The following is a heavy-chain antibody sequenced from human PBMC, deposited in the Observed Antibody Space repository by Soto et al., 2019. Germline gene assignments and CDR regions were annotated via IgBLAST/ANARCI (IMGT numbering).Heavy chain of an antibody. V-gene: IGHV1-18*01. J-gene: IGHJ3*02. CDR3: ARDLPVRLEIVVVPAAIQGDAFDI. CDR1: GYTFTSYG. CDR2: ISAYNGNT. D-gene: IGHD2-2*03. Sequence: ASVKVSCKASGYTFTSYGISWVRQAPGQGLEWMGWISAYNGNTNYAQKVEGRVTMTTDTSTSTAYMELRSLRSDDTAVYYCARDLPVRLEIVVVPAAIQGDAFDIWGQGTMVTVSS.